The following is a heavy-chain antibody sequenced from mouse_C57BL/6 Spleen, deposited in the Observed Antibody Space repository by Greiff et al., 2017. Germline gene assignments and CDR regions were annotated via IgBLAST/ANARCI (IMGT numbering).Heavy chain of an antibody. V-gene: IGHV14-4*01. CDR2: IDPENGDT. D-gene: IGHD2-3*01. CDR3: TTYDD. CDR1: GFNIKDDY. J-gene: IGHJ3*01. Sequence: EVPRVESGAELVRPGASVKLSCTASGFNIKDDYMHWVKQRPEQGLEWIGWIDPENGDTEYASKFQGKATITADTSSNTAYLQLSSLTSEDTAVYYCTTYDDWGQGTLVTVSA.